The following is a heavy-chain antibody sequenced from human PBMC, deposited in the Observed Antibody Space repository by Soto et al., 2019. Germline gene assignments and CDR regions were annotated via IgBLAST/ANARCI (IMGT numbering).Heavy chain of an antibody. CDR1: GGSIISYY. CDR2: IYYSGST. V-gene: IGHV4-59*01. J-gene: IGHJ6*02. Sequence: SETLSLTCTVSGGSIISYYWSWIRQPPGKGLEWIGYIYYSGSTNYNPSLKSRVTISVDTSKNQFSLKLSSVTAADTAVYYCARDLSPAGRYYYYGMDVWGQGTTVTVSS. D-gene: IGHD2-2*01. CDR3: ARDLSPAGRYYYYGMDV.